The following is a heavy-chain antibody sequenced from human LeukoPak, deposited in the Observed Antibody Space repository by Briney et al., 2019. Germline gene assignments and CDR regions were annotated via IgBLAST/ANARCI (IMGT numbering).Heavy chain of an antibody. CDR3: ARQGIAVAGTHY. CDR1: GGSISSSSYY. CDR2: IYSSGST. D-gene: IGHD6-19*01. V-gene: IGHV4-39*01. Sequence: SETLSLTCTVSGGSISSSSYYWGWIRQPPGKGLEWIGSIYSSGSTYYNPSLKSRVTISVDTSKNQFSLKLSSVTAADTAVYYCARQGIAVAGTHYWGQGTLVTVSS. J-gene: IGHJ4*02.